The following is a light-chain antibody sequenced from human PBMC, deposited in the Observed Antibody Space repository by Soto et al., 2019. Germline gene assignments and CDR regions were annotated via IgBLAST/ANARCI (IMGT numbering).Light chain of an antibody. Sequence: DIQMTQSPSSLSASVGDRVTITCRASQGISNFLAWYQQKPGKVPSLLIYAAYTLQSGVPSRFSGSGSGTDFTLTISGLQPEDVATYYCQNYDSAPRTFGGGTKVDIK. V-gene: IGKV1-27*01. CDR3: QNYDSAPRT. J-gene: IGKJ4*01. CDR1: QGISNF. CDR2: AAY.